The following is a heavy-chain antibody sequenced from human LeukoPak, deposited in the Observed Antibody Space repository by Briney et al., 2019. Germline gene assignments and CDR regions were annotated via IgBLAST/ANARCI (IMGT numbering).Heavy chain of an antibody. J-gene: IGHJ4*02. V-gene: IGHV3-30-3*01. Sequence: PGGSLRLSCIVSGFTFGDYAISWVRQAPGKGLEWVAVISYDGSNKYYADSVKGRFTISRDNSKNTLYLQMNSLRAEDTAVYYCARDFGPNILTGYFFDHWGQGTLVTVSS. CDR3: ARDFGPNILTGYFFDH. CDR2: ISYDGSNK. CDR1: GFTFGDYA. D-gene: IGHD3-9*01.